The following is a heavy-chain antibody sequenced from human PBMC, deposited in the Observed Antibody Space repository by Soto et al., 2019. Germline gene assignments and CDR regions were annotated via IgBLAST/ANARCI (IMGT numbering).Heavy chain of an antibody. D-gene: IGHD1-7*01. CDR3: ARDIWGTGTTWRALDYCYGMDV. V-gene: IGHV3-21*01. J-gene: IGHJ6*02. CDR2: FSSTSSYI. CDR1: GFTLSSYS. Sequence: KPGGSLRLSCAASGFTLSSYSMNWVRQAPGKGLEWVSSFSSTSSYIYYADSVKGRFTISGDNAKNSLYLQMNSLRAEDTTVYYCARDIWGTGTTWRALDYCYGMDVWGQGTTVTVSS.